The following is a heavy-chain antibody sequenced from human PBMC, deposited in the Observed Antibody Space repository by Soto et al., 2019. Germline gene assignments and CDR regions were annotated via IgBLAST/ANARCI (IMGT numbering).Heavy chain of an antibody. CDR2: IKQDGSKK. Sequence: EVHLEESGGGLAQPGGSLRLSCAASGFTLSMYWMTWVRQAPGRGLEWVANIKQDGSKKSYLDSVRGRFTISRDNVRNSLYLQMDSLRAEDTALYYCARDVSPGSSSLYLDAFDIWGQGTMVIVSS. V-gene: IGHV3-7*05. CDR1: GFTLSMYW. D-gene: IGHD6-13*01. CDR3: ARDVSPGSSSLYLDAFDI. J-gene: IGHJ3*02.